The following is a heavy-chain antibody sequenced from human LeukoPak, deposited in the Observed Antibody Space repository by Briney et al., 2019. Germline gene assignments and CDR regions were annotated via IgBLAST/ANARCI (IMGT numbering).Heavy chain of an antibody. V-gene: IGHV3-74*01. CDR1: GFIFSGYW. J-gene: IGHJ6*02. CDR2: IKTDGSTT. Sequence: GGSLRLSCAGSGFIFSGYWMHWVRQAPGKGLVWVSRIKTDGSTTYYADSVKGRFTVSRDNAKNSLYLQMNSLRAEDTALYYCAKDGRAVGAAEGYYYYGMDVWGQGTTVTVSS. D-gene: IGHD2-15*01. CDR3: AKDGRAVGAAEGYYYYGMDV.